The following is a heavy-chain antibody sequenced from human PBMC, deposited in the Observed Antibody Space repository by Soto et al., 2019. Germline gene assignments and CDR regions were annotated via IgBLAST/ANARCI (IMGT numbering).Heavy chain of an antibody. CDR3: ARDKGGTVPGMNWLDP. CDR1: GFRFSLFG. CDR2: ISSSSATI. Sequence: EVQLLESGGGLVQPGGSLRLSCVASGFRFSLFGMNWVRQAPGKGLEWITYISSSSATIVYGGSVEGRFTVSRDNAENSVYLEMKGLRDEDTAVYYCARDKGGTVPGMNWLDPWGHGTLVTVST. D-gene: IGHD1-1*01. J-gene: IGHJ5*02. V-gene: IGHV3-48*02.